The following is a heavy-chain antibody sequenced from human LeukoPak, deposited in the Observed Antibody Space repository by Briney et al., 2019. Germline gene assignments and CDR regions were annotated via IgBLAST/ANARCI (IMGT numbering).Heavy chain of an antibody. V-gene: IGHV1-2*04. CDR2: INPNSGGT. CDR3: AGGLYSSSYYVFDY. Sequence: ASVKVSCKASGYTFTGYYMHWVRQAPEQGLEWMGWINPNSGGTNYAQKFQDWVTMTRDTSISTAYMELSRLRSDDTAVYYCAGGLYSSSYYVFDYWGQGTLVTVSS. CDR1: GYTFTGYY. D-gene: IGHD6-13*01. J-gene: IGHJ4*02.